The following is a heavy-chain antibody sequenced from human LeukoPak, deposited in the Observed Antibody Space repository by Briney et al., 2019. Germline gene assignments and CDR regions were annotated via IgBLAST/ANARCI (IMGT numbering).Heavy chain of an antibody. V-gene: IGHV3-49*04. CDR1: GFTFSDHY. Sequence: GGSLRLSCAASGFTFSDHYMDWVRQAPGKGLEWVGFIRSKAYGGTTEYAASVKGRFTISRDDSKSIAYLQMNSLKTEDTAVYYCTLTFNYYGSGSYYSDYWGQGTLVTVSS. CDR2: IRSKAYGGTT. CDR3: TLTFNYYGSGSYYSDY. D-gene: IGHD3-10*01. J-gene: IGHJ4*02.